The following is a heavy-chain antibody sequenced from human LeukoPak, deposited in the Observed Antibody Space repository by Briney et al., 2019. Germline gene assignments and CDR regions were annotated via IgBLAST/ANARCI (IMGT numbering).Heavy chain of an antibody. V-gene: IGHV3-7*01. D-gene: IGHD3-10*01. CDR1: GFTIDRTT. CDR3: ARGGRSYFDF. Sequence: PGGSLRPSCVASGFTIDRTTMSWVRQAPGKGLEWVANMKEDGSDIYYVDSVRGRFTISRDNAKKSVYLQMNSLRAEDTGVYYCARGGRSYFDFWGQGSLVTVSS. CDR2: MKEDGSDI. J-gene: IGHJ4*02.